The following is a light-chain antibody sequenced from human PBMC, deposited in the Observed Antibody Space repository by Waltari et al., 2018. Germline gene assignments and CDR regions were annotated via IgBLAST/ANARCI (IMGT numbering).Light chain of an antibody. J-gene: IGLJ3*02. CDR2: RND. CDR1: QSNVGDAV. CDR3: ATWDDSPTGRWV. V-gene: IGLV1-44*01. Sequence: QSVLTQPPSASGTPGQRVTISCSVSQSNVGDAVVNCYHQVPATAPKHVIYRNDKRPSGVPDRFTASKSGTSASLAISGLQSEDEGDYYCATWDDSPTGRWVFGGGTRVTVL.